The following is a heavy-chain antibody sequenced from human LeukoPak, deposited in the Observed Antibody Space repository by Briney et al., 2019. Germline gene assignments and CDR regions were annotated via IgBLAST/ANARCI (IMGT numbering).Heavy chain of an antibody. CDR2: IYYSGST. CDR3: ARASGWTRFDY. Sequence: SSGTLSLTCTVSGGSISSYYWSWIRQPPGKGLEWIGYIYYSGSTNYNPSLKGRVTISVDTSKNQFSLKLSSVTAADTAVYYCARASGWTRFDYWGQGTLVTVSS. J-gene: IGHJ4*02. D-gene: IGHD6-19*01. CDR1: GGSISSYY. V-gene: IGHV4-59*01.